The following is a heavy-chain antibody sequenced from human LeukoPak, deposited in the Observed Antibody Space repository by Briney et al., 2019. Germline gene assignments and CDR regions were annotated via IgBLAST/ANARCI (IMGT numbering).Heavy chain of an antibody. CDR3: TKGVTLLDY. CDR1: GLTASSYA. V-gene: IGHV3-23*01. J-gene: IGHJ4*02. CDR2: ISGSGTTT. D-gene: IGHD2-21*02. Sequence: GGSLRLSCVASGLTASSYAMSWVRQAPGKGLEWVSGISGSGTTTYYAASVKGRFTISRDNSKDTLYLQMNSLRAEDTAVYYCTKGVTLLDYWGQGTLVTVSS.